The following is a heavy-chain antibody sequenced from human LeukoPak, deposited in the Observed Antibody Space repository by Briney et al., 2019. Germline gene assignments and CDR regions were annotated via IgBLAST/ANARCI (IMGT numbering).Heavy chain of an antibody. Sequence: PSETLSLTCAVSGGSLSGYFWTWIRQSPEKGLEWIGEFNHSGDTNYNPSLKSRLTLSVDTSKSQFSLKLTSVTAADAAVYYCTRVRVGASPWAQGILVTVSS. CDR2: FNHSGDT. CDR1: GGSLSGYF. D-gene: IGHD4-17*01. J-gene: IGHJ4*02. CDR3: TRVRVGASP. V-gene: IGHV4-34*01.